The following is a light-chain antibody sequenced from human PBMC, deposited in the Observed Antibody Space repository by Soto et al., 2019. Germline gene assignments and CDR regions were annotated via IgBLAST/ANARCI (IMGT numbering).Light chain of an antibody. CDR2: VGTGGIVG. CDR3: GADHGSGSNVE. Sequence: QAVVTQPPSASASLGASVTLTCTLSSGYSNYKVDWYQQRPGKGPRFVMRVGTGGIVGSKGDGIPDRFSVLGSGLNRYLTIKNTQEEDESDYHWGADHGSGSNVEFGGGTKLTVL. J-gene: IGLJ2*01. CDR1: SGYSNYK. V-gene: IGLV9-49*01.